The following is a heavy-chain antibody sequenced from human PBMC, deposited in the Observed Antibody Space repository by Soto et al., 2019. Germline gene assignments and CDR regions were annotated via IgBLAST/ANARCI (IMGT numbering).Heavy chain of an antibody. D-gene: IGHD3-9*01. J-gene: IGHJ6*03. CDR1: GGSISSYY. Sequence: SETLSLTCTASGGSISSYYWSWIRQPPGKGLEWIGYIYYSGSTNYNPSLKSRVTISVDTSKNQFSLKLSSVTAADTAVYYCARVDLRYFDWSLYYYYMDVWGKGTTVTVSS. V-gene: IGHV4-59*01. CDR3: ARVDLRYFDWSLYYYYMDV. CDR2: IYYSGST.